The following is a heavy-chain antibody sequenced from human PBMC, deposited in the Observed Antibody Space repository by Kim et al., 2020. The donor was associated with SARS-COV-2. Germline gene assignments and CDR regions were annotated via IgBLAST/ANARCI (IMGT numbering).Heavy chain of an antibody. J-gene: IGHJ3*02. CDR3: ARDNSYPSTYYYDSSGQIDAFDI. D-gene: IGHD3-22*01. CDR2: IYYSGST. CDR1: GGSISSYY. Sequence: SETLSLTCTVSGGSISSYYWSWIRQPPGKGLEWIGYIYYSGSTNYNPSLKSRVTISVDTSKNQFSLKLSSVTAADTAVYYCARDNSYPSTYYYDSSGQIDAFDIWGQGTMVTVSS. V-gene: IGHV4-59*01.